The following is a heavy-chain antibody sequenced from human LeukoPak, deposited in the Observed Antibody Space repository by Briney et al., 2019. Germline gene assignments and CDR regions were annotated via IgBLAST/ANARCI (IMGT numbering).Heavy chain of an antibody. CDR3: ARKYSGFPFDY. J-gene: IGHJ4*02. CDR2: IKQGGSEK. D-gene: IGHD5-12*01. Sequence: PGGSLRLSCAASGFTFSSYWMSWVRQAPGKGLEWVANIKQGGSEKYYVDSVKGRFTISRDNAKNSLYLQMNSLRAEDTAVYYCARKYSGFPFDYWGQGTLVTVSS. V-gene: IGHV3-7*01. CDR1: GFTFSSYW.